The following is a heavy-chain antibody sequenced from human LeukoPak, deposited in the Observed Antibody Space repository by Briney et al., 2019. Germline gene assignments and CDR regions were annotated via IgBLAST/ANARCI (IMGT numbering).Heavy chain of an antibody. CDR3: TRVAAYHFLILDFDY. J-gene: IGHJ4*02. V-gene: IGHV3-49*04. CDR1: GFTFGDYA. Sequence: GGSLRLSCTASGFTFGDYAMSWVRQAPGKGLEWVGFIRTKAYGGTTEYAASVKGRFIISRDDSKSIAYLQMNTLKTEDTAVYYCTRVAAYHFLILDFDYWGQGTLVTVSS. D-gene: IGHD3-3*01. CDR2: IRTKAYGGTT.